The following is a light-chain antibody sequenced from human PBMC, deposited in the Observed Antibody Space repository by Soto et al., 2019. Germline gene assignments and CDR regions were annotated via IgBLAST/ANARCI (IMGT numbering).Light chain of an antibody. J-gene: IGKJ1*01. CDR2: GAS. Sequence: EIVSTQSPGTLSLSPGERATLSCRASQSVSKYLAWYQQKPGQAPRVLIYGASSRATGIPDRFSGSGSGTDFTLTISRLEPEDFAVYYCQHYAGSPWTFGQGTKVEIK. V-gene: IGKV3-20*01. CDR3: QHYAGSPWT. CDR1: QSVSKY.